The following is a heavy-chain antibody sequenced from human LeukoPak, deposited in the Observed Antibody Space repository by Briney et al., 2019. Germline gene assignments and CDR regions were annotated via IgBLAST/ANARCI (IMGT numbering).Heavy chain of an antibody. J-gene: IGHJ6*03. Sequence: SVKVSCKASGGTFSSYAISWVRQAPGQGLEWMGGIIPIFGTANYAQKFQGRVTITADKSTSTAYMELSSLRSEDTAVYYCARAPAAALARYYYYYYMDVWGKGTTVTVSS. CDR1: GGTFSSYA. D-gene: IGHD6-13*01. CDR3: ARAPAAALARYYYYYYMDV. CDR2: IIPIFGTA. V-gene: IGHV1-69*06.